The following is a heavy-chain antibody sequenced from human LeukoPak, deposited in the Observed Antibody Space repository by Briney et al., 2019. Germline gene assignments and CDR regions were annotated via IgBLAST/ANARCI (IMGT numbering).Heavy chain of an antibody. CDR3: VRQQTPHGNFDY. CDR1: GFTFSSYA. D-gene: IGHD1-26*01. CDR2: IGTAGDT. Sequence: PGGSLRLSCATSGFTFSSYAMHWVRQATGKGLEWVSAIGTAGDTFYSGSVKGRFTISRENAKNSLSLQMNSLRAEDTAVYYCVRQQTPHGNFDYWGQGTLVTVSS. V-gene: IGHV3-13*01. J-gene: IGHJ4*02.